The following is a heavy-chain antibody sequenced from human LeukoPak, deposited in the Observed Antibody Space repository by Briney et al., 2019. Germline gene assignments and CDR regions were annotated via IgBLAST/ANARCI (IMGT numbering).Heavy chain of an antibody. CDR1: GFTFSSYW. D-gene: IGHD2-21*01. Sequence: GGFLRLSCAASGFTFSSYWMSWVRQAPGKGLEWVANIKQDGSEKYYVDSVKGRFTISRDNAKNSLYLQMNSLRAEDTAVYYCARDLGCGGDCPRDSKDRDAFDIWGQGTMVTVSS. CDR3: ARDLGCGGDCPRDSKDRDAFDI. J-gene: IGHJ3*02. V-gene: IGHV3-7*01. CDR2: IKQDGSEK.